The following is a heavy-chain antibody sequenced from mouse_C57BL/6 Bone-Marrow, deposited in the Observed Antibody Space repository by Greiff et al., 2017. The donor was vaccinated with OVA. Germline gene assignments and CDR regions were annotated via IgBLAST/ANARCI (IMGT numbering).Heavy chain of an antibody. Sequence: QVQLQQPGAELVMPGASVKLSCKASGYTFTSYWMHWVKQRPGQGLEWIGEIDPSDSYTNYNQKFKGKSTLTVDKSSSTACMQLSSLTSEDSAVYYCACVGRRFAYWGQGTLVTVSA. CDR1: GYTFTSYW. CDR2: IDPSDSYT. D-gene: IGHD4-1*01. V-gene: IGHV1-69*01. CDR3: ACVGRRFAY. J-gene: IGHJ3*01.